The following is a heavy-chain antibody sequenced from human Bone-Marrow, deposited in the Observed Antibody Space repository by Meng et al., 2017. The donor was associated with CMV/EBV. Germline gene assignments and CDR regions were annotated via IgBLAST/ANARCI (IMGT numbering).Heavy chain of an antibody. CDR3: ATISKGYYYYGMDV. CDR1: GYTFTGYY. D-gene: IGHD3-9*01. V-gene: IGHV1-2*02. Sequence: ASVKVSCKASGYTFTGYYMHWVRLAPGQGLEWMGWINPNSGGTNYAQKFQGRVTMTRDTSISTAYMELSRLRSDDTAVYYCATISKGYYYYGMDVSGQGTTVTVSS. J-gene: IGHJ6*02. CDR2: INPNSGGT.